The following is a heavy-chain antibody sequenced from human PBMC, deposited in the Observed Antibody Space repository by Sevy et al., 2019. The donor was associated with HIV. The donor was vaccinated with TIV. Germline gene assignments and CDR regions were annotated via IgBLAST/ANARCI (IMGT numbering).Heavy chain of an antibody. J-gene: IGHJ4*02. V-gene: IGHV3-7*01. CDR3: AQEVFGRFDS. Sequence: GGSLRLSCVASGFTFSADWMNWVRQAPGKGLEWVANIKSDGSDKHYVDSVEGRFTISRDNAKNSLYLQMNSLRVEDTAVYYCAQEVFGRFDSWGQRTLVTVSS. D-gene: IGHD3-16*01. CDR2: IKSDGSDK. CDR1: GFTFSADW.